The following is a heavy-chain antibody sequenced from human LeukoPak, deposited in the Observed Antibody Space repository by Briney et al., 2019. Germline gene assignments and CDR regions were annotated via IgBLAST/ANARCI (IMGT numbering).Heavy chain of an antibody. CDR2: IRYDGSNK. D-gene: IGHD2-21*01. V-gene: IGHV3-30*02. CDR1: GFTFSAYG. J-gene: IGHJ4*02. Sequence: GGSLRLSCAASGFTFSAYGMHWVRQAPGQGLEGLACIRYDGSNKYYADSVKGRFTISRDNSKNTLYLQMNSLRAEDTAVYYCANAKPAYCGGDCRVVDYWGQGTLVTVSS. CDR3: ANAKPAYCGGDCRVVDY.